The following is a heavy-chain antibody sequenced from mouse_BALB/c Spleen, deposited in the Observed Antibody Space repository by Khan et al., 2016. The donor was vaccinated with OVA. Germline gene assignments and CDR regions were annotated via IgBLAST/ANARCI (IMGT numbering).Heavy chain of an antibody. Sequence: EVELVESGGGLVKPGGSLKLSCAASGFTFSSYTLSWVRQTPEMRQEWVATISSGATYTYYPDSVKGRFTISRDNAKNTLYLQMSSLKSEDTAMYYGSRDGNYAHWYFDVWGAGTTVTVSS. J-gene: IGHJ1*01. V-gene: IGHV5-6-4*01. D-gene: IGHD2-1*01. CDR3: SRDGNYAHWYFDV. CDR2: ISSGATYT. CDR1: GFTFSSYT.